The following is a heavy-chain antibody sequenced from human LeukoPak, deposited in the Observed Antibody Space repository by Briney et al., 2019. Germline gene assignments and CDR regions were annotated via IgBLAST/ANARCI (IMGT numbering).Heavy chain of an antibody. CDR2: VHDSGET. D-gene: IGHD1-1*01. CDR3: AIKRNGISYFDS. Sequence: SETLSLTCAVSGHSISSADWWGWIRQSPGQGLEWIGYVHDSGETHYNPSLKSRVTMSVDKSKNQFSLKLTSVTDVDTAVYHCAIKRNGISYFDSWGQGTLVTVSS. J-gene: IGHJ4*02. V-gene: IGHV4-28*01. CDR1: GHSISSADW.